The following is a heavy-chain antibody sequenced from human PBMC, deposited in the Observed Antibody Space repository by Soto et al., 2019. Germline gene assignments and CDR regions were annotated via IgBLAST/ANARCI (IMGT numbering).Heavy chain of an antibody. CDR2: TFYRSKWFY. CDR1: GDSVSSNSAA. D-gene: IGHD5-18*01. CDR3: ARGINAALLRLGWFDP. J-gene: IGHJ5*02. V-gene: IGHV6-1*01. Sequence: PSQTLSLTRAISGDSVSSNSAAWNWIRQSPSRGLEWLGRTFYRSKWFYDYAVSLKGRMTINLDTSKNQFSLQLNSVTPEDTAVYYCARGINAALLRLGWFDPWGQGTLVTVSS.